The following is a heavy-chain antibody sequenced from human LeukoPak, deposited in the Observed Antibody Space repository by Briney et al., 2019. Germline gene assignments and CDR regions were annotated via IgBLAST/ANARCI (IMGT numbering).Heavy chain of an antibody. J-gene: IGHJ6*02. V-gene: IGHV3-66*01. CDR2: IYSGGST. D-gene: IGHD2-21*01. CDR3: ARASVMAWYGMDV. Sequence: GGSLRLSCAASGFTLSSNYTSWVRQAPGKGLEWVSVIYSGGSTYYADSVKGRFTISRDNSKNTLYLQMNSLRAEDTAVYYCARASVMAWYGMDVWGQGTTVTVSS. CDR1: GFTLSSNY.